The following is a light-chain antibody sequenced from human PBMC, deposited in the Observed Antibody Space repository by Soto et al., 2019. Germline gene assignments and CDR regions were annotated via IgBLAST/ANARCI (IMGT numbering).Light chain of an antibody. J-gene: IGKJ4*01. Sequence: DIQMTQSPSTLSASVGDTVTITCRASQSISSWLAWYHQKPGKAPKLLIYKASSLESGVPSRFSGSGSGTEFTLTISSLQPDDFATYYCQQYNSYSLTFGGETKVDIK. CDR1: QSISSW. V-gene: IGKV1-5*03. CDR2: KAS. CDR3: QQYNSYSLT.